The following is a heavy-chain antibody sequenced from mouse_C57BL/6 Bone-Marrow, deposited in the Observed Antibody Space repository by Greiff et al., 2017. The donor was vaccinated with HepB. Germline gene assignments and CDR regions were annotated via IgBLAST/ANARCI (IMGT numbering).Heavy chain of an antibody. CDR3: ARYYGSSSDY. Sequence: EVQVVESGGDLVKPGGSLKLSCAASGFTFSSYGMSWVRQTPDKRLEWVATISSGGSYTYYPDSVKGRFTISRDNAKNTLYLQMSSLKSEDTAMYYCARYYGSSSDYWGQGTTLTVSS. CDR2: ISSGGSYT. V-gene: IGHV5-6*01. CDR1: GFTFSSYG. D-gene: IGHD1-1*01. J-gene: IGHJ2*01.